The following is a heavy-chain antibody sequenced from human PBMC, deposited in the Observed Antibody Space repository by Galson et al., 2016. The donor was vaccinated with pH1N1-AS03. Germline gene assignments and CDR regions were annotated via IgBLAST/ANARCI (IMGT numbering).Heavy chain of an antibody. V-gene: IGHV3-30-3*01. CDR1: GFTFSDFA. CDR3: ARDYIVGATRGAGTFDV. J-gene: IGHJ3*01. CDR2: ISYDGSNK. Sequence: SLRLSCAASGFTFSDFAMHWVRQAPGKGLDWEAVISYDGSNKYYEDSVKGRFTISRDSSKNTLYLQMNSLRPEDTAMYYCARDYIVGATRGAGTFDVWGHGTMVTVSS. D-gene: IGHD1-26*01.